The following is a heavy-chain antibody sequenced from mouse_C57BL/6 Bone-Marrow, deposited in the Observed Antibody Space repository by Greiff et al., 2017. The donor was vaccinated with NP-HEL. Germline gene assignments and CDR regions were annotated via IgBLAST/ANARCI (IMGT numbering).Heavy chain of an antibody. J-gene: IGHJ2*01. CDR3: TTFYDPFDY. D-gene: IGHD2-3*01. CDR1: GFNIKDDY. CDR2: IDPENGDT. Sequence: EVKLVESGAELVRPGASVKLSCTASGFNIKDDYMHWVKQRPEQGLEWIGWIDPENGDTEYASKFQGKATITADTSSNTAYLQLSSLTSEDTAVYYCTTFYDPFDYWGQGTTLTVSS. V-gene: IGHV14-4*01.